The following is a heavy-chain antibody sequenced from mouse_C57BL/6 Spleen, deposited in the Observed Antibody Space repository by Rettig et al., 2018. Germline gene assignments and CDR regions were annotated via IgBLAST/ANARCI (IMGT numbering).Heavy chain of an antibody. V-gene: IGHV1-26*01. CDR3: ARRLGGYAMDY. Sequence: EVQLQQSGPELVKPGASVKISCKASGYTFTDYYMNWVKQSHGKSLEWIGDINPNNGGTSYNQKFKGKATLTVDKSSSTAYMELRSLTSEDSAVYYCARRLGGYAMDYWGQGTSVTVSS. D-gene: IGHD4-1*01. J-gene: IGHJ4*01. CDR1: GYTFTDYY. CDR2: INPNNGGT.